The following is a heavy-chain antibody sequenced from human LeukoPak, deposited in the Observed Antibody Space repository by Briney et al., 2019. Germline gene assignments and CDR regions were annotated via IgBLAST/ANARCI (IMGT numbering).Heavy chain of an antibody. CDR1: GYTFTGYY. CDR3: GSRKQQLVRSGHSFDY. D-gene: IGHD6-13*01. V-gene: IGHV1-2*02. CDR2: INPNSGGT. Sequence: ASVKVSCKASGYTFTGYYMNWVRQAPGQGLEWMGWINPNSGGTNYAQKFQGRVTMTGDTSISTAYMELSSLRSDDTAVYYCGSRKQQLVRSGHSFDYWGQGTLVTVSS. J-gene: IGHJ4*02.